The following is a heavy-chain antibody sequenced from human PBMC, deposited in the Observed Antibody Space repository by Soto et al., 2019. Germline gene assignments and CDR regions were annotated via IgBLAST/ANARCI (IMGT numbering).Heavy chain of an antibody. CDR2: IRGRAKKYAT. Sequence: EVQLVESGGDLVQPGGSRKLSCTGLGFNFSGSALHWVRQPSGKGLEWVGRIRGRAKKYATSYATSVRGRFYLSRDDSKNTAFLQMNSLRDEDTGVYFCCGRGGDSLQDIWGQGTLVTVSS. V-gene: IGHV3-73*01. CDR1: GFNFSGSA. D-gene: IGHD4-17*01. CDR3: CGRGGDSLQDI. J-gene: IGHJ4*02.